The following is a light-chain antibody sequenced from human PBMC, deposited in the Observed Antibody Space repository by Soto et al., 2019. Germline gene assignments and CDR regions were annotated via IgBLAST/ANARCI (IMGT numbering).Light chain of an antibody. V-gene: IGKV1-27*01. CDR2: AAS. CDR1: QGISNY. CDR3: QKYNSAPRT. Sequence: KQMTQSPSSLSKSIRDRVTITCRASQGISNYLAWYQQKPGQVPKLLIYAASTLQSGVPSRFSGSGSGTDFTLSISSLQPEDVATYYCQKYNSAPRTFGQGTKVDIK. J-gene: IGKJ1*01.